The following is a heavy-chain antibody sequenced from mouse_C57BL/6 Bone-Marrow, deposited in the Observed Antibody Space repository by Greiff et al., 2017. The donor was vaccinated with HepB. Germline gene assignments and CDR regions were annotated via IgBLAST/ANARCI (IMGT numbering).Heavy chain of an antibody. CDR1: GYSITSGYY. CDR2: ISYDGSN. J-gene: IGHJ4*01. Sequence: EVHLVESGPGLVKPSQSLSLTCSVTGYSITSGYYWNWIRQFPGNKLEWMGYISYDGSNNYNPSLKNRISITRDTSKNQFFLKLNSVTTEDTATYYCARGPYYYAMDYWGQGTSVTVSS. CDR3: ARGPYYYAMDY. V-gene: IGHV3-6*01.